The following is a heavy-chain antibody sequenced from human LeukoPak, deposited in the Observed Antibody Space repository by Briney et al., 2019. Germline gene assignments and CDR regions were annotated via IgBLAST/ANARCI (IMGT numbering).Heavy chain of an antibody. D-gene: IGHD3-22*01. V-gene: IGHV1-69*01. CDR3: ARDSPGYYDSSGYHDDAINI. CDR1: GGTFSSYA. Sequence: SSVKVTCKASGGTFSSYAISWVRQAPGQGLEWMGGIIPILGTANYAQKFQDRVTITADESTSTAYMELSSLRSEDTAVYYCARDSPGYYDSSGYHDDAINIWGQGTMVTASS. J-gene: IGHJ3*02. CDR2: IIPILGTA.